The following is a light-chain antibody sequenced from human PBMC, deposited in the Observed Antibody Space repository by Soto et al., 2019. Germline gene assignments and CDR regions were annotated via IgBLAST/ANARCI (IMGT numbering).Light chain of an antibody. J-gene: IGLJ2*01. CDR2: NDD. Sequence: QSALTQPPSASGTPGQRVTISCSGSSSNIGNTPVNWYQQLPGAAPKLLIYNDDQRPSGVPDRFSGSKSGTSASLAISGLQSEDEAYYYCAAWDDSLNSVVFGGGTKLTVL. CDR1: SSNIGNTP. CDR3: AAWDDSLNSVV. V-gene: IGLV1-44*01.